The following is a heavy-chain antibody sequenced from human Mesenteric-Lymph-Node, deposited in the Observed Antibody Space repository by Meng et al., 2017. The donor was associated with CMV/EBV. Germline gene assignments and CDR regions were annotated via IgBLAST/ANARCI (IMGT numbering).Heavy chain of an antibody. CDR2: INHSGST. CDR1: SSYV. J-gene: IGHJ5*02. D-gene: IGHD2-2*01. V-gene: IGHV4-34*01. Sequence: SSYVWNWNRKHPGKGLEWIGKINHSGSTNYNPSIKSRVTISVDTSKNQFSLKLSSVTAADTAVYYCASLRIVVVPAAMNWFDPWGQGTLVTVSS. CDR3: ASLRIVVVPAAMNWFDP.